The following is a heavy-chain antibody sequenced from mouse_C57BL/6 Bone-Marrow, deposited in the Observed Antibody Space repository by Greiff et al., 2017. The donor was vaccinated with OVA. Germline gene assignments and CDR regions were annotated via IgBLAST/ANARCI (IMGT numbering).Heavy chain of an antibody. CDR2: IDPANGNT. CDR1: GFNIKNTY. CDR3: ARGHGSSYVWFAY. J-gene: IGHJ3*01. D-gene: IGHD1-1*01. Sequence: EVQLQQSVAELVRPGASVKLSCTASGFNIKNTYMHWVKQRPEQGLEWIGRIDPANGNTKYAPKFQGKATITADTSSNTAYLQLGSLTSEDTAIYYCARGHGSSYVWFAYWGQGTLVTVSA. V-gene: IGHV14-3*01.